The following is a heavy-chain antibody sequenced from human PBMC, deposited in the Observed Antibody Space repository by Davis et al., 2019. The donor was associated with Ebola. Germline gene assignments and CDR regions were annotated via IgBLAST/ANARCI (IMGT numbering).Heavy chain of an antibody. Sequence: ASVKVSCKASGYTFTNYDINWVRRAAGQGLEWMGWINPNSGNSGYAQKFQGRLTTTRNTSVNTAYMELRSLTSDDTAIYYCVREYCDSTFCYGGDYWGQGTLVSVSS. J-gene: IGHJ4*02. D-gene: IGHD2/OR15-2a*01. CDR3: VREYCDSTFCYGGDY. V-gene: IGHV1-8*03. CDR1: GYTFTNYD. CDR2: INPNSGNS.